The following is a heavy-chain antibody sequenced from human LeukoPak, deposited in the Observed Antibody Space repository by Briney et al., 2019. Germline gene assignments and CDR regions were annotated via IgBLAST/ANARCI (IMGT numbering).Heavy chain of an antibody. Sequence: SETLSLACVFYGASFSDYYWTWIRQPPGKGLEWIGEINRSGSTNYNPSLKSRVTLSVDTSKKQFSLNLNSVTAADTAVYYCATGYGSGSYPLDPWGQGTLVTVSS. J-gene: IGHJ5*02. CDR2: INRSGST. D-gene: IGHD3-10*01. V-gene: IGHV4-34*01. CDR3: ATGYGSGSYPLDP. CDR1: GASFSDYY.